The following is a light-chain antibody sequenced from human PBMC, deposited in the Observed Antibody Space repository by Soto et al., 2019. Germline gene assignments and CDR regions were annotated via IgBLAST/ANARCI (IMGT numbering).Light chain of an antibody. CDR3: QQYGSSIQT. CDR1: QYVSSF. CDR2: GAS. J-gene: IGKJ1*01. Sequence: EIVLTQSPATLCLSPGQRATLSCRASQYVSSFLAWYQQRPGQPPNLLIFGASHRAPDIPDRFSGSGSGTDFTLTISRLEPEDFAVYYCQQYGSSIQTFGQGTKVDIK. V-gene: IGKV3-20*01.